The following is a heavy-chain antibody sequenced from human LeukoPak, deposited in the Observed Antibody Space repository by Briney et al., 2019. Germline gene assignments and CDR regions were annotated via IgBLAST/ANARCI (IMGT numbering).Heavy chain of an antibody. Sequence: SETLSPTCTVSGGSISSGSYYWSWIRQPAGKGLEWIGRIYTSGSTNYNPSLKSRVTISVDTSKNQFSLKLSSVTAADTAVYYCARGWPFFYWGQGTLVTVSS. D-gene: IGHD2-15*01. V-gene: IGHV4-61*02. CDR3: ARGWPFFY. CDR2: IYTSGST. CDR1: GGSISSGSYY. J-gene: IGHJ4*02.